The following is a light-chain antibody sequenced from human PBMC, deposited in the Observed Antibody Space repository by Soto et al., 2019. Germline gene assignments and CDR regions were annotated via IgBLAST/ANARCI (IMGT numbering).Light chain of an antibody. J-gene: IGKJ1*01. Sequence: EIVLTQSPGTLSLSPGERATLSCRASQSVSSSFLAWYQHKPGQAPRRLIFGASFRATGIPDRFSGSGSGTDFTLTISRLEPEDFAVYYCQQYGSSPTTFGQGTKVDI. CDR2: GAS. CDR1: QSVSSSF. V-gene: IGKV3-20*01. CDR3: QQYGSSPTT.